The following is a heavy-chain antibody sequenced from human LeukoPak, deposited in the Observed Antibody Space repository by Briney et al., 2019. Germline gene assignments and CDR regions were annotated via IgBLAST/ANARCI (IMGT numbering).Heavy chain of an antibody. CDR2: IKSKTSGGTT. V-gene: IGHV3-15*01. J-gene: IGHJ4*02. CDR3: TTYMAARPDNFGF. D-gene: IGHD6-6*01. Sequence: GGSLRLSCAASGFTFSSYGMHWVRQAPGMGLEWVGRIKSKTSGGTTDYAAPVEGRFTISRDDSKNTLFLQMNSLKTEDTAFYYCTTYMAARPDNFGFWGQGTLVTVSS. CDR1: GFTFSSYG.